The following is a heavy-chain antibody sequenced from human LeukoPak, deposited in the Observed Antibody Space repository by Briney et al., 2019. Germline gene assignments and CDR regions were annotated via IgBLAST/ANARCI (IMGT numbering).Heavy chain of an antibody. CDR2: IYYSGST. CDR3: ARSDYYYYYGMDV. V-gene: IGHV4-59*01. Sequence: PSETLSLTCTVSGGSISSYYWSWIRQPPGKGLEWIGYIYYSGSTNYNPSLKSRVTISVDTSKSQFSLKLSSVTAADTAVYYCARSDYYYYYGMDVWGQGTTVTVSS. J-gene: IGHJ6*02. CDR1: GGSISSYY.